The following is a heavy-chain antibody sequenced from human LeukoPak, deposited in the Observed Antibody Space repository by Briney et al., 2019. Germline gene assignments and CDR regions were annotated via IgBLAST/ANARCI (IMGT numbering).Heavy chain of an antibody. J-gene: IGHJ6*03. D-gene: IGHD6-19*01. CDR3: ASTRAGRLYYYYMDV. CDR1: GVSVSSYSAG. CDR2: TYYRSKWYI. V-gene: IGHV6-1*01. Sequence: SQTLSLTCAISGVSVSSYSAGWNWIRQSPSRGLEWLGRTYYRSKWYIDYATSVKSRITINADTSKNQFSLQLNSVTPEDTAVYYCASTRAGRLYYYYMDVWGKGTTVTVSS.